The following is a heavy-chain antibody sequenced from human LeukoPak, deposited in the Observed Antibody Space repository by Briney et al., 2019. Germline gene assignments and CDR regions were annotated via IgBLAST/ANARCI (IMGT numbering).Heavy chain of an antibody. D-gene: IGHD3-22*01. J-gene: IGHJ5*02. CDR3: AKLYYDSSGYYRRDNWFDP. Sequence: GGSLRLXCAASGFTFSSYAMSWVRQAPGKGLEWVSAISGSGGSTYYADSVKGRFTISRDNSKNTLYLQMNSLRAEDTAVYYCAKLYYDSSGYYRRDNWFDPWGQGTLVTVSS. V-gene: IGHV3-23*01. CDR2: ISGSGGST. CDR1: GFTFSSYA.